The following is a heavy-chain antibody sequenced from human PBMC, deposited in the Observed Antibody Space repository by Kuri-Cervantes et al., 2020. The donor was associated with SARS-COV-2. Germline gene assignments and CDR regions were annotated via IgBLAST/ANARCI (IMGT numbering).Heavy chain of an antibody. Sequence: ASVKVSCKVSGYTLTGLSMHWVRQAPGQGLEWMGGFDPEDGETIYAQKFQGRVTMTEDTSTDTAYMELSSLRSEDTAVYYCAKMAQMATITGFDYWGQGTLVTVSS. J-gene: IGHJ4*02. CDR2: FDPEDGET. V-gene: IGHV1-24*01. CDR3: AKMAQMATITGFDY. D-gene: IGHD5-24*01. CDR1: GYTLTGLS.